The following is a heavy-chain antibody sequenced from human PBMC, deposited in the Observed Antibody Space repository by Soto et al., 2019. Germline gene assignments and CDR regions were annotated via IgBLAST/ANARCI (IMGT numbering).Heavy chain of an antibody. V-gene: IGHV1-3*01. Sequence: ASVKVSCKASGYTFTDYAIHWVRQAPGQRLEWMGWSNADTGNTKYSQKFQGRVTITRDTSASTAYMELSSLRSEDTAVYYCARDDIHTFWGQGTLVTVSS. CDR3: ARDDIHTF. CDR1: GYTFTDYA. D-gene: IGHD2-2*02. J-gene: IGHJ4*02. CDR2: SNADTGNT.